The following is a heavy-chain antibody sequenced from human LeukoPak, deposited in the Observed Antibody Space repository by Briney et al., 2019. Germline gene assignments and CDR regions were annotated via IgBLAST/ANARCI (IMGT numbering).Heavy chain of an antibody. Sequence: SGTLSLTCTVSGGSISSYYWSWIRQPPGKGLEWIGYIYYSGSTNYNPSLKSRVTISVDTSKNQFSLKLSSVTAADTAVYYCARQSGWYYFDYWGQGTLVTVSS. CDR2: IYYSGST. V-gene: IGHV4-59*08. J-gene: IGHJ4*02. CDR1: GGSISSYY. CDR3: ARQSGWYYFDY. D-gene: IGHD6-19*01.